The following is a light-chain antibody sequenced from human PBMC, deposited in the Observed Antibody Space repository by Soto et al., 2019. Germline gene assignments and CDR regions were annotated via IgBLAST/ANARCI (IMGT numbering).Light chain of an antibody. Sequence: QSVLTQPPSVSEAPRQRVTISCSGSSSNIGNNAVNWYQQLPGKAPKLLIYYDDLLPSGVSDRFSGSKSGTSASLAISGLQSEDEADYYCAAWDDSLNGVVFGGATKVTVL. CDR3: AAWDDSLNGVV. V-gene: IGLV1-36*01. CDR2: YDD. J-gene: IGLJ2*01. CDR1: SSNIGNNA.